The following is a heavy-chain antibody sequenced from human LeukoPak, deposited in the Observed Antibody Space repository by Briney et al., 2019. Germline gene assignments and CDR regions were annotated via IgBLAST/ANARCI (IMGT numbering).Heavy chain of an antibody. CDR2: IIPILGIA. D-gene: IGHD2-21*02. V-gene: IGHV1-69*04. CDR1: GGTFSSYA. J-gene: IGHJ6*02. CDR3: AREALNCGGDCYSYSYYGMDV. Sequence: GASVKVSCKASGGTFSSYAIRWVRQAPGQGLEWMGRIIPILGIANYAQKFQGRVTITADKSTSTAYMELSSLRSEDTAVYYCAREALNCGGDCYSYSYYGMDVWGQGTTVTVSS.